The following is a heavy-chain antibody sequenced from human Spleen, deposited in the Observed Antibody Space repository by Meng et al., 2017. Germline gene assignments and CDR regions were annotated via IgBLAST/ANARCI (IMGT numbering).Heavy chain of an antibody. CDR1: GGSFSGYY. J-gene: IGHJ4*02. D-gene: IGHD6-6*01. V-gene: IGHV4-34*01. CDR2: IDHSGST. CDR3: ARGLLLAALRN. Sequence: SETLSLTCAVYGGSFSGYYWSWVRQPPGKGLEWIGEIDHSGSTNYNPSLKSRVTISVDMSKNQFSLKLSSVTAADTAVYYCARGLLLAALRNWGRGTLVTVSS.